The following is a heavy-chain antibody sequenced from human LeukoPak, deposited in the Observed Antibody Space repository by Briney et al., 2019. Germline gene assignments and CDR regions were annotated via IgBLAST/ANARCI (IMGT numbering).Heavy chain of an antibody. V-gene: IGHV1-69*01. Sequence: SVKVSCKASGGTFSSYAISWVRQAPGQGHEWMGGIIPIFGTANYAQKFQGRVTITADESTSTAYMELSSLRSEDTAVYYCAWGRFLEWLPDYWGQGTLVTVSS. CDR1: GGTFSSYA. CDR3: AWGRFLEWLPDY. D-gene: IGHD3-3*01. J-gene: IGHJ4*02. CDR2: IIPIFGTA.